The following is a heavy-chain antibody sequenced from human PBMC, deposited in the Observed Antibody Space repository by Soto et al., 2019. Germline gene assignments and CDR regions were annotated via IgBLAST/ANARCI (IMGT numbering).Heavy chain of an antibody. D-gene: IGHD3-10*01. CDR1: GFTFTTHA. CDR3: AKDPPWTVGPLAMDV. J-gene: IGHJ6*02. Sequence: EVQLLESGGGLVQPGGSLRLSCVASGFTFTTHAMSWVRQSPGKGLEWVSTFSGSGGNIYYAEAVKGRLTISRDDSKNTLYRQMNSLRVEDTAGYYCAKDPPWTVGPLAMDVWGQGTTVTVSS. CDR2: FSGSGGNI. V-gene: IGHV3-23*01.